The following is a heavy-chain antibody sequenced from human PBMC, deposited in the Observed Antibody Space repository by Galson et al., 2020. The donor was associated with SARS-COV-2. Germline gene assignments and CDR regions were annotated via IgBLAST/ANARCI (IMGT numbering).Heavy chain of an antibody. V-gene: IGHV3-23*01. CDR2: IIGIGGST. D-gene: IGHD5-12*01. CDR3: ARALRGVTYWYFDL. J-gene: IGHJ2*01. Sequence: GGSLRPSCAASEFTFSNSAMTWVRQAPGRGLEWVSAIIGIGGSTFYADSLKGRFTISRDNSKNTLYLQMNSLRAEDTAVYSCARALRGVTYWYFDLWGRGTLVTVSS. CDR1: EFTFSNSA.